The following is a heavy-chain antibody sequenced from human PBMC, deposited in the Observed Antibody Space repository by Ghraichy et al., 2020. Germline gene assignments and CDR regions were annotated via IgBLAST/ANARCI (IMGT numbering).Heavy chain of an antibody. V-gene: IGHV3-21*01. CDR2: ISRDSSYI. CDR1: HFTFSDYH. CDR3: AGATLRDYYYDS. J-gene: IGHJ4*02. D-gene: IGHD3-16*01. Sequence: GESLNISCAASHFTFSDYHLNWVRQAPGKGLEWVSSISRDSSYIYYANSVRGRFTISRDNAKKSLHLQMSTLRAEDTAVYFCAGATLRDYYYDSWGRGTLVTVSS.